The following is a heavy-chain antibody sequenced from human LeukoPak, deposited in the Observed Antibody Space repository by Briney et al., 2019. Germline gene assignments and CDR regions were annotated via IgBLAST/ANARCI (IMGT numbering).Heavy chain of an antibody. V-gene: IGHV3-9*01. CDR3: ANGRAVAGPFDY. Sequence: GGSLRLSCVASGYSFEDYAMHWVRQAPGRALGWVSGINWNSGSIGYADSVKGRFTISRDNAKNSLYLQMNSLRAEDTALYYCANGRAVAGPFDYWGQGIMVTVSS. D-gene: IGHD6-19*01. CDR2: INWNSGSI. J-gene: IGHJ4*02. CDR1: GYSFEDYA.